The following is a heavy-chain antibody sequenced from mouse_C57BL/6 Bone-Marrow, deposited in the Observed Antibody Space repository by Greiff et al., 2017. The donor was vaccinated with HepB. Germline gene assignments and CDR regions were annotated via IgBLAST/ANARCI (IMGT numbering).Heavy chain of an antibody. CDR1: GYTFTNYW. CDR3: AREENWDGYAMDY. D-gene: IGHD4-1*01. CDR2: LYPGGGYT. V-gene: IGHV1-63*01. J-gene: IGHJ4*01. Sequence: QVQLQQSGAELVRPGTSVKMSCKASGYTFTNYWIGWAKQRPGHGLEWIGDLYPGGGYTNYNEKFKGKATLTADKSSSTAYMQFSSLTSEDSAIYYCAREENWDGYAMDYWGQGTSVTVSS.